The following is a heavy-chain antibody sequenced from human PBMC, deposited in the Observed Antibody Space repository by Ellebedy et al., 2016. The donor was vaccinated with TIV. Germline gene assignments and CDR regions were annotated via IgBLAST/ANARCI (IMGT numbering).Heavy chain of an antibody. J-gene: IGHJ4*02. V-gene: IGHV3-13*01. D-gene: IGHD3-9*01. CDR3: AKELVSRDSLSLDY. Sequence: GESLKISCAASGFTFSSHDMHWVRQATGKGLEWVSAIGTAGDTYYPGSVKGRFTISRENAKNSLYLQMNSLRAEDTAVYYCAKELVSRDSLSLDYWGLGTLVTVSS. CDR1: GFTFSSHD. CDR2: IGTAGDT.